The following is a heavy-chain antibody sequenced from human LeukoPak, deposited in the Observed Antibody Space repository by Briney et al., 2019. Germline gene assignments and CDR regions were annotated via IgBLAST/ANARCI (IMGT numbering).Heavy chain of an antibody. D-gene: IGHD3-9*01. J-gene: IGHJ4*02. V-gene: IGHV5-51*01. Sequence: GESLKISCEGSGYSFTSYWIGWVRQMPGKGLEWMGTIYPGDSDTRYSPSFQGQVTISADKSISTAYLQWSSLKASDTAMYYCARHLGGRYFDWLPYFDYWGQGTLVTVSS. CDR1: GYSFTSYW. CDR3: ARHLGGRYFDWLPYFDY. CDR2: IYPGDSDT.